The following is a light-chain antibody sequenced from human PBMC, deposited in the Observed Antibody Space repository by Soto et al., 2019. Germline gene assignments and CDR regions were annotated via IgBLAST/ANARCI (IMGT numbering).Light chain of an antibody. CDR3: QQYNDWPLT. J-gene: IGKJ1*01. V-gene: IGKV3-15*01. Sequence: IVMTQSPATLSVSPGERATLSCRASQSVSNDFLAWYQQKPGQAPSLLIYGAFTRATGIPTRFSGTGSGTEFTLTISSLQSEDFALYYCQQYNDWPLTFGQGTKVDNK. CDR1: QSVSNDF. CDR2: GAF.